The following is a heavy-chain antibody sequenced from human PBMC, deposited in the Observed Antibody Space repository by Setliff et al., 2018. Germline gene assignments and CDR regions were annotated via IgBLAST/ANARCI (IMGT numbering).Heavy chain of an antibody. CDR1: GGSISTYY. V-gene: IGHV4-34*01. CDR3: ARVASGWWWFDY. J-gene: IGHJ4*02. Sequence: SETLSLTCTVSGGSISTYYWSWIRRPAGKGLEWIGEINHSGSTNYNPSLKSRVTISVDTSKNQFSLKLSSVTAADTAVYYCARVASGWWWFDYWGQGTLVTVSS. CDR2: INHSGST. D-gene: IGHD6-19*01.